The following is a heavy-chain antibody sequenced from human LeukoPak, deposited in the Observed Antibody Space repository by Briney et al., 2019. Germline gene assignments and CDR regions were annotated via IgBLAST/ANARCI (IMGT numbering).Heavy chain of an antibody. CDR3: ARVLSSGWAGFDY. Sequence: SETLSLTCTVSGGSISNYFWTWIRQPPGKGLEWIAHIYHSGTTNYNPSLKSRVTISVDTSKNQFSLKLSSVTAADTAVYYCARVLSSGWAGFDYWGQGALVTVSS. CDR2: IYHSGTT. V-gene: IGHV4-59*01. J-gene: IGHJ4*02. CDR1: GGSISNYF. D-gene: IGHD6-19*01.